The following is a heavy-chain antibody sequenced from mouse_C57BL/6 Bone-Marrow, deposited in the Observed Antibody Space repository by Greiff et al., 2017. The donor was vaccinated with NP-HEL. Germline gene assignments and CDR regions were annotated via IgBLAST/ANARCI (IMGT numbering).Heavy chain of an antibody. J-gene: IGHJ4*01. V-gene: IGHV1-15*01. D-gene: IGHD3-2*02. CDR2: IDPETGGT. CDR3: TRNGGAAQARNAMDY. Sequence: QVQLKESGAELVRPGASVTLSCKASGYTFTDYEMHWVKQTPVHGLEWIGAIDPETGGTAYNQKFKGKAILTADKSSSPAYMELRSLTSEDSAVYYCTRNGGAAQARNAMDYWGQGTSVTVSS. CDR1: GYTFTDYE.